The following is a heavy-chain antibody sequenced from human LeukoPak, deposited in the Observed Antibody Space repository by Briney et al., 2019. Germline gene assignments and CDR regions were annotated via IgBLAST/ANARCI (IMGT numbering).Heavy chain of an antibody. V-gene: IGHV3-21*01. CDR3: ARGELYFDY. CDR2: ISSSSSTYI. CDR1: GFTFSSYS. D-gene: IGHD1-7*01. Sequence: PGGSLRLSCAASGFTFSSYSMNWVRQAPGKGLEWVSGISSSSSTYIYYADSVKGRFTISRDNAKNSLYLQMNSLRAEDTAVYYCARGELYFDYWSQGTLVTVSS. J-gene: IGHJ4*02.